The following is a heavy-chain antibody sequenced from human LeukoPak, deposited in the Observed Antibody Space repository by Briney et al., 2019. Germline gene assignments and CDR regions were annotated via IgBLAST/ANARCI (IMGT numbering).Heavy chain of an antibody. D-gene: IGHD5-18*01. J-gene: IGHJ2*01. CDR1: GGTFSSYA. V-gene: IGHV1-69*13. Sequence: SVKVSCKASGGTFSSYAISWVRQAPGQGLEWMGGIIPIFGTANYAQKFQGRVTITADESTSTAYMELSSLRSEDTAVYYCARVIVDTATVSYWYFDLWGRGTLVTVSS. CDR3: ARVIVDTATVSYWYFDL. CDR2: IIPIFGTA.